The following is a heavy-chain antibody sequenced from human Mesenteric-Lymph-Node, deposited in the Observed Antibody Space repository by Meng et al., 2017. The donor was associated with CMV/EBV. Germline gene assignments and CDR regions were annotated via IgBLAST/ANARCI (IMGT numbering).Heavy chain of an antibody. CDR1: GFTFDDYG. D-gene: IGHD2-21*01. Sequence: GESLKISCAASGFTFDDYGMSWVRQAPGKGLEWVSGINWNGGSTGYADSVKGRFTISRDNAKTSLYLQMNSLRAEDTAVYYCATSCGGDCLYGMDVWGQGTTVTVSS. V-gene: IGHV3-20*04. CDR2: INWNGGST. CDR3: ATSCGGDCLYGMDV. J-gene: IGHJ6*02.